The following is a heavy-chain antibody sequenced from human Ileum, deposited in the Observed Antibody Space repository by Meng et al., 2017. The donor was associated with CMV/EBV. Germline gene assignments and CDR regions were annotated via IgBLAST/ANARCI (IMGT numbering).Heavy chain of an antibody. J-gene: IGHJ3*01. Sequence: GESLKISCSASGFTFSGYGMSWVRQAPGKGLGWVSAIRDSGANTYYAGSVTGRFTISRDNSHNTLYLQMHSLRAEDTAVYYCAKALGLGAVMPNYDAFDLWGQGTVVTVSS. CDR1: GFTFSGYG. CDR2: IRDSGANT. V-gene: IGHV3-23*01. D-gene: IGHD6-19*01. CDR3: AKALGLGAVMPNYDAFDL.